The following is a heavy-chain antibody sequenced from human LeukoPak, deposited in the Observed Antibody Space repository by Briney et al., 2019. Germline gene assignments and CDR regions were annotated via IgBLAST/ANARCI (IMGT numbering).Heavy chain of an antibody. V-gene: IGHV3-7*03. CDR3: ARDSSPYCGDDCYFDAFDL. CDR1: GFTFSDYY. D-gene: IGHD2-21*02. Sequence: GGSLRLSCAASGFTFSDYYMSWIRQAPGKGLEWVANINRDGSKNHFVDSVKGRFTISRDNAKNFLYLQMNSLRAEDTAVYFCARDSSPYCGDDCYFDAFDLWGQGTMVTVSS. J-gene: IGHJ3*01. CDR2: INRDGSKN.